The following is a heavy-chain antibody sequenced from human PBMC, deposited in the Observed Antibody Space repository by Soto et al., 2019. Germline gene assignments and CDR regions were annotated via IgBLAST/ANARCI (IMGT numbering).Heavy chain of an antibody. CDR2: ISSSSSYI. V-gene: IGHV3-21*02. CDR1: AFTFSSYR. D-gene: IGHD3-10*01. CDR3: ARGSSEVRHYSYGMDV. Sequence: EVQLVESGGGLVKPGGSLRLSCAASAFTFSSYRMTWVRQAPGKGLGWVSSISSSSSYIYYADSVKGRLTISRDNAKNSLYMQLNSLSAEDTAVYYCARGSSEVRHYSYGMDVWGQGTTVTVSS. J-gene: IGHJ6*02.